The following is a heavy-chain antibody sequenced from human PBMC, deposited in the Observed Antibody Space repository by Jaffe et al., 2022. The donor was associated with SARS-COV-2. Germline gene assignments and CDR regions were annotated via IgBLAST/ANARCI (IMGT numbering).Heavy chain of an antibody. D-gene: IGHD2-21*02. Sequence: EVQLVESGGGLVKPGGSLRLSCAASGFTFSSYSMNWVRQAPGKGLEWVSSISSSSSYIYYADSVKGRFTISRDNAKNSLYLQMNSLRAEDTAVYYCASLVVTAAGKNDAFDIWGQGTMVTVSS. CDR2: ISSSSSYI. V-gene: IGHV3-21*01. J-gene: IGHJ3*02. CDR1: GFTFSSYS. CDR3: ASLVVTAAGKNDAFDI.